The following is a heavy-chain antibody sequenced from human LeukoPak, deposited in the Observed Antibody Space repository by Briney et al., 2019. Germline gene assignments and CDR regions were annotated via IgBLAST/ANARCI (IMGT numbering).Heavy chain of an antibody. Sequence: PGGSLRLSCAASGFTFSSSDMHWVRQATGKGLEWVSAIGTVGDTYYAASVKGRFTISRDNSKKTLYLQMNSLRAEDTAVYYCAGMGLQSSWGQGTLVTVSS. D-gene: IGHD5-24*01. J-gene: IGHJ5*02. CDR3: AGMGLQSS. V-gene: IGHV3-13*01. CDR2: IGTVGDT. CDR1: GFTFSSSD.